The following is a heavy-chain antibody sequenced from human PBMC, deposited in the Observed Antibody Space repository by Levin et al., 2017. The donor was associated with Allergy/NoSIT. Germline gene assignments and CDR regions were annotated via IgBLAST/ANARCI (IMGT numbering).Heavy chain of an antibody. CDR1: GFTFDDYA. J-gene: IGHJ4*02. CDR2: ISWNSGSI. CDR3: AKDRENDSGLDY. D-gene: IGHD3-22*01. Sequence: PGGSLRLSCAASGFTFDDYAMHWVRQAPGKGLEWVSGISWNSGSIGYADSVKGRFTISRDNAKNSLYLQMNSLRAEDTALYYCAKDRENDSGLDYWGQGTLVTVSS. V-gene: IGHV3-9*01.